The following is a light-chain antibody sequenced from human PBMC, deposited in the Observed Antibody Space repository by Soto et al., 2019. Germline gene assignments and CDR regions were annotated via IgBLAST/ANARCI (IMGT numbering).Light chain of an antibody. CDR3: QQIFNIPVT. Sequence: DVQMTQSPSSLSASVGDRVTITCRASQSITTFLNWYQQKPGRAPKLLIFGATTLHSGVPSRFSGSGSGTDFTLAISSAQPEDAATYYCQQIFNIPVTFGGGTKVDIK. CDR2: GAT. V-gene: IGKV1-39*01. J-gene: IGKJ4*01. CDR1: QSITTF.